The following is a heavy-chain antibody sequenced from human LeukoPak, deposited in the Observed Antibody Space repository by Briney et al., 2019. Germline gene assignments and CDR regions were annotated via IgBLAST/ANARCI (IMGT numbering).Heavy chain of an antibody. CDR1: GYSFTTYW. Sequence: GESLKISCKGSGYSFTTYWDAWVRQMPGKGLEWMGIIFPGDSDTRYSPSFQGQVTISADTSLSTAYVQWSSLKASDTAMYYCARLSTLTSPFDYWGQGTLVTVSS. CDR2: IFPGDSDT. J-gene: IGHJ4*02. CDR3: ARLSTLTSPFDY. V-gene: IGHV5-51*01.